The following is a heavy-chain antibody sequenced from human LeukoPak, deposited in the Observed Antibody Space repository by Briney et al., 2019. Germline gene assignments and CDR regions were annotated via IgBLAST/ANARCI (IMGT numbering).Heavy chain of an antibody. D-gene: IGHD1-26*01. CDR3: ARVHSGSYQYYYYYYMDV. CDR2: ISGSSSYI. J-gene: IGHJ6*03. Sequence: GGSLRLSCAASGFTFSSYSMNWVRLAPGKGLEWVSSISGSSSYIYYADSVKGRFTISRDNANNSLYLQMNSLRAEDTAVYYCARVHSGSYQYYYYYYMDVWGKGATVTVSS. CDR1: GFTFSSYS. V-gene: IGHV3-21*01.